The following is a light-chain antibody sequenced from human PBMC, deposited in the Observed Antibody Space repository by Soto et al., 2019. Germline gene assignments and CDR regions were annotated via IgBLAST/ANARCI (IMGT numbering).Light chain of an antibody. V-gene: IGKV3-15*01. Sequence: EIVMTQSPGTLSVSPGGRATLSCRASQSISSNVAWYQQRPGQAPRLLIYGAFIRATGIPARFSGSGCGTDFTLTISSLQSEDFAVYYCQQYNDWPPYSFGQGTKVDIK. J-gene: IGKJ2*03. CDR2: GAF. CDR3: QQYNDWPPYS. CDR1: QSISSN.